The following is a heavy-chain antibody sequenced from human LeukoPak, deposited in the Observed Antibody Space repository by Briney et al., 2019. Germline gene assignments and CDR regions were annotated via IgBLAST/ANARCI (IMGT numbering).Heavy chain of an antibody. V-gene: IGHV3-66*01. CDR1: GFTVNSNF. CDR2: IRSGGNT. D-gene: IGHD5-24*01. CDR3: ARVAKMATIMGHFDY. Sequence: NPGGSLRLSCAASGFTVNSNFMSWVRQAPGKGLEWVSVIRSGGNTHYADSVKGRFTISRDNSKNTVYLQMNSLGAEDTAVYYCARVAKMATIMGHFDYWGQGTLVTVSS. J-gene: IGHJ4*02.